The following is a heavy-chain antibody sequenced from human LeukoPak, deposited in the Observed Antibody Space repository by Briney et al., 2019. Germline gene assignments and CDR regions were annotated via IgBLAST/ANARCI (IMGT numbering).Heavy chain of an antibody. CDR1: GYTFTGYY. J-gene: IGHJ2*01. CDR3: ATLKGGPKNWHFDL. D-gene: IGHD3-16*01. V-gene: IGHV1-2*06. Sequence: ASVKVSCKASGYTFTGYYMHWVRQAPGQGLEWMGRINPNSGGTNYAQKFQGRVTMTRDTSISTAYMELSRLRSDDTAVYYCATLKGGPKNWHFDLWGRGTLVTVSS. CDR2: INPNSGGT.